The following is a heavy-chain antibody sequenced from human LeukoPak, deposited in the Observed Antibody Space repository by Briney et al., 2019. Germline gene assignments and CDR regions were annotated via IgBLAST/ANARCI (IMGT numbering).Heavy chain of an antibody. CDR1: GGSISSSSYY. V-gene: IGHV4-39*07. CDR2: IYYSGGT. CDR3: ASTVFGVVMPFDY. D-gene: IGHD3-3*01. J-gene: IGHJ4*02. Sequence: SETLSLTCTVSGGSISSSSYYWGWIRQPPGKGLEWIGSIYYSGGTYYNPSLKSRVTISVDKSKNQFSLKLSSVTAADTAVYYCASTVFGVVMPFDYWGQGTLVTVSS.